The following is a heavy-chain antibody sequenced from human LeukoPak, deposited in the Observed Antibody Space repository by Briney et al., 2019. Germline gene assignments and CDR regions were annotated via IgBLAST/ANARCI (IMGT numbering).Heavy chain of an antibody. CDR1: GGSISSYY. D-gene: IGHD6-19*01. V-gene: IGHV4-34*01. J-gene: IGHJ4*02. CDR3: AAGIAVAGITLAY. CDR2: INHSGST. Sequence: PSETLSLTCTVSGGSISSYYWSWIRQPPGKGLEWIGEINHSGSTNHNPSLKSRVTISVDTSKNQFSLKLSSVTAADTAVFYCAAGIAVAGITLAYWGQGTLVTVSS.